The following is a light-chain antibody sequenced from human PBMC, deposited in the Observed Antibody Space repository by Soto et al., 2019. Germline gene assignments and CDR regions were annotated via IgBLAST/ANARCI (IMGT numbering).Light chain of an antibody. CDR3: QHYNSYSEA. CDR2: DAS. CDR1: QSISSW. Sequence: DLPMTQSPSPPSASVGDRVKLTFRASQSISSWLAWFQQKPGKAPKLLMYDASSLESGVPSRFSGSGSGTEFTLTISSLQPDDFATYYCQHYNSYSEAFGQGTKVDNK. V-gene: IGKV1-5*01. J-gene: IGKJ1*01.